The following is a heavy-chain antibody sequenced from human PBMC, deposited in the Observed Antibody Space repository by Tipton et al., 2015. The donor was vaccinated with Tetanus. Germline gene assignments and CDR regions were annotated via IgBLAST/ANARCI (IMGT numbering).Heavy chain of an antibody. CDR1: GFTFSSSW. Sequence: SLRLSCAASGFTFSSSWMFWVRQAPGKGLEWVANIKPDGSEKSYVDSVKGRFTNSRDNAQRSLYLQMDSLRVEDAGVYHCARESRSVPGSVWGPGTLVTVSS. CDR3: ARESRSVPGSV. J-gene: IGHJ4*02. V-gene: IGHV3-7*01. D-gene: IGHD6-19*01. CDR2: IKPDGSEK.